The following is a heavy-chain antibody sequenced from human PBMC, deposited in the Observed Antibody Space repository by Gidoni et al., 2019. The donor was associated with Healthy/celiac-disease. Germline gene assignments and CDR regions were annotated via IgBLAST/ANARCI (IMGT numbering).Heavy chain of an antibody. D-gene: IGHD3-22*01. CDR3: ARPAVPVGGGTYYYDSSGYYDYFDY. CDR1: GYSFTSYW. V-gene: IGHV5-51*01. CDR2: IYPGDSDT. J-gene: IGHJ4*02. Sequence: CKGSGYSFTSYWIGWVRQMPGKGLEWMGIIYPGDSDTRYSPSFQGQVTISADKSISTAYLQWSSLKASDTAMYYCARPAVPVGGGTYYYDSSGYYDYFDYWGQGTLVTVSS.